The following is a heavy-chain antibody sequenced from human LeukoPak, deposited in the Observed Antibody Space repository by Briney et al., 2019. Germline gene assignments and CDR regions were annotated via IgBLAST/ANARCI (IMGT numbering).Heavy chain of an antibody. V-gene: IGHV4-59*01. D-gene: IGHD3-9*01. CDR1: GGSISSYY. CDR3: ARLGSRYEVNWFDP. CDR2: IYYSGST. J-gene: IGHJ5*02. Sequence: SETLSLTCTVSGGSISSYYRSWIRQPPGKGLEWIGYIYYSGSTNYNPSLKSRVTISVDTSKNQFSLKLSSVTAADTAVYYCARLGSRYEVNWFDPWGQGTLVTVSS.